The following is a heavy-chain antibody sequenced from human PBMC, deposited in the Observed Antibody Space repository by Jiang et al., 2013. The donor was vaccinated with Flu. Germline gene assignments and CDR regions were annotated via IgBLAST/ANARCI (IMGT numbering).Heavy chain of an antibody. V-gene: IGHV3-30*18. Sequence: VQLLESGGGVVQPGRSLRLSCAASGFTFSSYGMHWVRQAPGKGLEWVAVISYDGSNKYYADSVKGRFTISRDNSKNTLYLQMNSLRAEDTAVYYCAKEGSWGYGGYRVYDY. CDR2: ISYDGSNK. CDR3: AKEGSWGYGGYRVYDY. J-gene: IGHJ4*01. CDR1: GFTFSSYG. D-gene: IGHD5-12*01.